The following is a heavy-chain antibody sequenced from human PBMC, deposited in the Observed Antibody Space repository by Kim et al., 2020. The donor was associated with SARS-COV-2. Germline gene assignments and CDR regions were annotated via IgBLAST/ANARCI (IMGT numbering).Heavy chain of an antibody. D-gene: IGHD4-17*01. Sequence: GGSLRLSCAASGFSFSGYWMHWVRQAPGKGLVWVSRINNDGTSTTYADSVKDRFTISRDNVKNTLYLQMNSLRADDTAVYYCVRQHNGDYLFDYWGQGTLVTVSS. V-gene: IGHV3-74*01. CDR1: GFSFSGYW. CDR3: VRQHNGDYLFDY. J-gene: IGHJ4*02. CDR2: INNDGTST.